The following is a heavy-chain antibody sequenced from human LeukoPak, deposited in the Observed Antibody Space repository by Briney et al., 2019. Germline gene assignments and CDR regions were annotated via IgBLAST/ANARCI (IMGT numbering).Heavy chain of an antibody. J-gene: IGHJ4*02. CDR1: GITFSSFR. CDR3: ARDHYDGDGYFDY. V-gene: IGHV3-21*01. Sequence: GGSLRLSCAASGITFSSFRMNWVRQAPGKGLEWVSSIGSNSRSIYFADSVKGRFTISRDNAKNSLYLQMNNLRAEDTAVYYCARDHYDGDGYFDYWGQGALVTVSS. D-gene: IGHD3-22*01. CDR2: IGSNSRSI.